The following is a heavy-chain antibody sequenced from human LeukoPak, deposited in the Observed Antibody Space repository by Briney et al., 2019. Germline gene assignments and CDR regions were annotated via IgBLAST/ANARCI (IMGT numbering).Heavy chain of an antibody. D-gene: IGHD1-14*01. Sequence: ASVKVSCKASGCTFTNCYMHWVRQAPGQGLEWMGIINPSGGSTRYAQKFQGRVTMASDTSTSTVYMELSSLRSEDTAVYYCARDRKLANFFDYWGQGTLVTVSS. CDR3: ARDRKLANFFDY. CDR2: INPSGGST. V-gene: IGHV1-46*01. CDR1: GCTFTNCY. J-gene: IGHJ4*02.